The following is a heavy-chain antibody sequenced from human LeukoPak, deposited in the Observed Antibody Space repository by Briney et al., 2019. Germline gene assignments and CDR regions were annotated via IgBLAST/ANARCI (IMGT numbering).Heavy chain of an antibody. V-gene: IGHV3-48*01. CDR1: GFTFSSYS. CDR3: ARAYDYVWGSYRYRGNWFDP. D-gene: IGHD3-16*02. CDR2: ISSSSSTI. Sequence: GGSLRLSCAASGFTFSSYSMNWVRQAPGKGLEWVSYISSSSSTIYYADSVKGRFTISRDNAKNSLYLQMNSLRAEDTAVYYCARAYDYVWGSYRYRGNWFDPWGQGTLVTVSS. J-gene: IGHJ5*02.